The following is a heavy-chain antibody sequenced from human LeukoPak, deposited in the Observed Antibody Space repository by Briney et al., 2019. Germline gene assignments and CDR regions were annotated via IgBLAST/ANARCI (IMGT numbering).Heavy chain of an antibody. J-gene: IGHJ4*02. V-gene: IGHV4-61*02. CDR2: IYTSGST. D-gene: IGHD1-26*01. CDR1: GGSISSGSYY. CDR3: ARERVGANTEDY. Sequence: SETLSLTCTVSGGSISSGSYYWSWIRQPAGKGLEWTGRIYTSGSTNYNPSLKSRVTISVDTSKNQFSLKLSSVTAADTAVYYCARERVGANTEDYWGQGTLVTVSS.